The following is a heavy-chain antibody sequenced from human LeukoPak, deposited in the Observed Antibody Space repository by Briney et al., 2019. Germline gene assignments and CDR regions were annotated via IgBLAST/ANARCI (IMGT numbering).Heavy chain of an antibody. V-gene: IGHV4-59*08. CDR3: CSSPRPLNCFDP. D-gene: IGHD6-13*01. J-gene: IGHJ5*02. CDR1: SGSTSGSN. CDR2: IYYGGSA. Sequence: SETLSITSTISSGSTSGSNSSSTRPPPGNGLESIRYIYYGGSARYNPSLMSRVTISVDPSKNQFSLKLSSVTAADTAVYYCCSSPRPLNCFDPWGQGSLVTVSS.